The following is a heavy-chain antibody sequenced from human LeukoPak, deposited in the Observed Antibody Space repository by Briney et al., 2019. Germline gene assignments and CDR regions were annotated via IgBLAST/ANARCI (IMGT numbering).Heavy chain of an antibody. D-gene: IGHD3-22*01. CDR1: GGTFSSYA. CDR2: IIPIFGTA. CDR3: AGTYYYDSSGSYRAFDI. V-gene: IGHV1-69*05. Sequence: SVKVSCKASGGTFSSYAISWVRQAPGQGLEWMGGIIPIFGTANYAQKFQGRVTTTTDESTSTAYMELSSLRSEDTAVYYCAGTYYYDSSGSYRAFDIWGQGTMVTVSS. J-gene: IGHJ3*02.